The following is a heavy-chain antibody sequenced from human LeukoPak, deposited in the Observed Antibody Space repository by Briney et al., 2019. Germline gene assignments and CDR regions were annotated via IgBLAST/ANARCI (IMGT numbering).Heavy chain of an antibody. Sequence: PGGSLRLSCAASGFTVSSNYMSWVRQAPGKGLEWDSVIYSGGSTYYADSVKGRFTISRDNSKNTLYLQMNSLRAEDTAVYYCARNRRKRVLGVTIFGVVFYGMDVWGQGTTVTVSS. CDR1: GFTVSSNY. V-gene: IGHV3-53*01. J-gene: IGHJ6*02. CDR2: IYSGGST. D-gene: IGHD3-3*01. CDR3: ARNRRKRVLGVTIFGVVFYGMDV.